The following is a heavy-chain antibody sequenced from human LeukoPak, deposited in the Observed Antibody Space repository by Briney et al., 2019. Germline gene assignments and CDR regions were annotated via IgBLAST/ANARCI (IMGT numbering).Heavy chain of an antibody. Sequence: ASVKVSCKASGYTFTSYYMHWARQAPGQGLEWMGIINPSGGSTSYAQKFQGRVTMTRDTSTSTVYMELSSLRSEDTAVYYCARGQSDQHLSGYDPPYYFDYWGQGTLVTVSS. CDR1: GYTFTSYY. J-gene: IGHJ4*02. CDR3: ARGQSDQHLSGYDPPYYFDY. CDR2: INPSGGST. V-gene: IGHV1-46*01. D-gene: IGHD5-12*01.